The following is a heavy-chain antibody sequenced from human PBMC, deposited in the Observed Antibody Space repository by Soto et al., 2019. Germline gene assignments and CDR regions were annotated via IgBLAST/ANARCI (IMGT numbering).Heavy chain of an antibody. CDR2: INSDGSST. Sequence: PGGSLRLSCAASGFTFSSYWMHWVRQAPGKGLVWVSRINSDGSSTSYADSVKGRFTISRDNAKNTLYLQMNSLRAEDTAVYYCARDKLGYYYYYGMDVWGHGTTVTVSS. CDR1: GFTFSSYW. V-gene: IGHV3-74*01. J-gene: IGHJ6*02. CDR3: ARDKLGYYYYYGMDV. D-gene: IGHD6-13*01.